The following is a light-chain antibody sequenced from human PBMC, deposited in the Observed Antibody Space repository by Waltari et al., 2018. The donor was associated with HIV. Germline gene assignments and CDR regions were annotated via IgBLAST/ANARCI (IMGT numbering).Light chain of an antibody. CDR1: SSNIGRIY. J-gene: IGLJ1*01. Sequence: QSVLTQSPSASGTPGPRVTIPCSGCSSNIGRIYVYWSHQLPGTAPKHLNCTNKKPPKGVPDRFSGSKSGTCASLASSGLRSDDEAVYYCAACNDRLGVYVYGTGTNVTV. CDR2: TNK. V-gene: IGLV1-47*01. CDR3: AACNDRLGVYV.